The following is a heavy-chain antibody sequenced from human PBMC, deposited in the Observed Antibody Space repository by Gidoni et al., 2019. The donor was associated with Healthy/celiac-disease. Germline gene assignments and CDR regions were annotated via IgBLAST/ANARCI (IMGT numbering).Heavy chain of an antibody. Sequence: EVQLLESGGGLVQLGGSLRLPCAAPGFTFSSYAMSWVRQAPGKGLEWVSAISGSGGSTYYADSVKGRFTISRDNSKNTLYLQMNSLRAEDTAVYYCAKGLSSSSWYYFDYWGQGTLVTVSS. V-gene: IGHV3-23*01. D-gene: IGHD6-13*01. CDR1: GFTFSSYA. CDR2: ISGSGGST. J-gene: IGHJ4*02. CDR3: AKGLSSSSWYYFDY.